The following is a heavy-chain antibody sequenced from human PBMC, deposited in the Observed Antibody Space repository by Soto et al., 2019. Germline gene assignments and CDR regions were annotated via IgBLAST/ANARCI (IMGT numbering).Heavy chain of an antibody. CDR1: GFTFSDYS. CDR3: ARFLGSGTYRSDY. J-gene: IGHJ4*02. Sequence: GGSLRLSCEASGFTFSDYSMNWVRQAPGKGLEWVSSITYSSSYKYYADSVKGRFTISRDNAKNSLYLQMNSLRAEDTAVYYCARFLGSGTYRSDYWGQGTLVTVSS. V-gene: IGHV3-21*01. CDR2: ITYSSSYK. D-gene: IGHD3-10*01.